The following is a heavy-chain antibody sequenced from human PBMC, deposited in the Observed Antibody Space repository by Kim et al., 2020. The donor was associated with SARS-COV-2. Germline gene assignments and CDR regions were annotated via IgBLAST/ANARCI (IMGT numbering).Heavy chain of an antibody. V-gene: IGHV3-33*06. CDR1: GFTFSSYG. D-gene: IGHD2-21*02. J-gene: IGHJ4*02. Sequence: GGSLRLSCAASGFTFSSYGMRWVRQAPGKGLEWVSVIWYDGSNKYYADSVKGRFTISRDNSKNTLYLQMNSLRAEDTAVYYCAKDRSTAIGTLDYWGQETLVTVSS. CDR3: AKDRSTAIGTLDY. CDR2: IWYDGSNK.